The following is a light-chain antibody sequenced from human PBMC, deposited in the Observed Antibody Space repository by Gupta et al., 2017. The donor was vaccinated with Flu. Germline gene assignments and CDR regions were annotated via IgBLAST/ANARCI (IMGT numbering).Light chain of an antibody. CDR2: GNN. CDR3: QSYESSLSTVV. V-gene: IGLV1-40*01. J-gene: IGLJ3*02. CDR1: SSNIGAGYD. Sequence: QSVLTQPPSVSGAPGQRVTISCTGTSSNIGAGYDVHWYQQLPGTAPKLLIYGNNNRPSGVPDRFSGYKSGTSASREITGLQAEDEADYYCQSYESSLSTVVFGGGTKLTVL.